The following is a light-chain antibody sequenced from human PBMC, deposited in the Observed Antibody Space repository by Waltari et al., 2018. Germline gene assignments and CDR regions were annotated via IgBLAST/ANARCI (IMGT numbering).Light chain of an antibody. Sequence: EIVLTQSPATLSLSPGERATLSCRASQSVSSYLAWYQQKPGQAPGLLIYDASNRATGIPARFSGSGSGTDFTLTISSLEPEDFAVYYCHQRSNWARTFGQGTRLEIK. V-gene: IGKV3-11*01. CDR3: HQRSNWART. CDR2: DAS. CDR1: QSVSSY. J-gene: IGKJ5*01.